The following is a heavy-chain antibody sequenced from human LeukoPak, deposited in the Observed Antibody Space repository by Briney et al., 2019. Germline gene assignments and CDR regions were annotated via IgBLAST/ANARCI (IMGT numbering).Heavy chain of an antibody. CDR3: ARGWPHAGGLEY. CDR1: GYSISRSTYY. CDR2: IYNSGNT. Sequence: SETLSLTCTVSGYSISRSTYYWGWIRQPPGKGLEWIGSIYNSGNTYYNPSLRSRVAISVDTSKNQFSLKLNSVTAADTAVYYCARGWPHAGGLEYWGQGTLVTVSS. J-gene: IGHJ4*02. V-gene: IGHV4-39*07. D-gene: IGHD3-16*01.